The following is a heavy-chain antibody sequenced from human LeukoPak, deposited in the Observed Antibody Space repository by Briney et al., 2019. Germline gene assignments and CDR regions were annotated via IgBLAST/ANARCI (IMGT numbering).Heavy chain of an antibody. Sequence: SETLSLTCTVSGGSISSGGYYWSWIRQHPGRGLEWIGYIYYSGSTYYNPSLKSRVTISVDTSKNQFSLKLSSVTAADTAVYYCARARTSGSYIHWGQGTLVTVSS. V-gene: IGHV4-31*03. J-gene: IGHJ4*02. CDR3: ARARTSGSYIH. CDR2: IYYSGST. D-gene: IGHD3-10*01. CDR1: GGSISSGGYY.